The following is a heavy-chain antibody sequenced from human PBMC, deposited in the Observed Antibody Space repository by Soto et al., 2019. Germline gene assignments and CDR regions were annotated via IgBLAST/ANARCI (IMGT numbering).Heavy chain of an antibody. CDR2: IYPGDSDT. CDR3: ARLGFNYDFLSGYYNVHHYYGIDV. D-gene: IGHD3-3*01. V-gene: IGHV5-51*01. J-gene: IGHJ6*02. Sequence: GESLKLSCMGSGYKVSTWQNFTSYWIAWVRQMPGEGLEWIGIIYPGDSDTRYSPSFQGQVTISADKSINSVYLQWSSLKASDTATYYCARLGFNYDFLSGYYNVHHYYGIDVWGQGTTVTVSS. CDR1: GYKVSTWQNFTSYW.